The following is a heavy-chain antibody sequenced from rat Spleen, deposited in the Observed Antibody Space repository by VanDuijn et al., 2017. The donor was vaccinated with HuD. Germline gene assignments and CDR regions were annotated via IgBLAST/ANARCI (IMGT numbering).Heavy chain of an antibody. D-gene: IGHD1-6*01. V-gene: IGHV3-3*01. J-gene: IGHJ4*01. Sequence: EVPLQESGPGLVKPSQSLSLTCSVTGFSITTHYWAWIRKFPGNKLEWMGYINSAGSTNYNPSLKSRISLTRDTSKNQFFLQVNSVTTEDTATYYCARSLRMYTTDYFYVMDAWGQGASVTVSS. CDR3: ARSLRMYTTDYFYVMDA. CDR1: GFSITTHY. CDR2: INSAGST.